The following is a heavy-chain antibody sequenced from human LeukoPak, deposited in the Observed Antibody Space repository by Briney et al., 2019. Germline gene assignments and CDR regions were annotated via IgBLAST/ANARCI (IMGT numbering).Heavy chain of an antibody. D-gene: IGHD2-21*02. V-gene: IGHV1-46*01. J-gene: IGHJ4*02. CDR2: INPSAGNT. Sequence: ASVKVSCKASGYTFIYYFLHWVRQAPGQGLEWMAMINPSAGNTTYAQTFQGRITVTTDTSTSTVYMDLSSLRSEDTAVYYCAREDPQLPGDSSPHFESWGQGTLVSV. CDR3: AREDPQLPGDSSPHFES. CDR1: GYTFIYYF.